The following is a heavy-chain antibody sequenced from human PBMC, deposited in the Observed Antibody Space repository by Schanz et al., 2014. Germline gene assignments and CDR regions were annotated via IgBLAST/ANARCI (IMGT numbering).Heavy chain of an antibody. CDR1: GGSVSSGRYY. J-gene: IGHJ5*02. Sequence: QVQLQESGPGLVKPSQTLSLSCTVSGGSVSSGRYYWSWIPQFPGKGLGLIGYVLYSGSTYYNPSLKSRFSIPLATSKYNFSRKLSTITAADTAVYYCAREPLSGYNWFDPWGQGSLVTVSS. CDR3: AREPLSGYNWFDP. CDR2: VLYSGST. V-gene: IGHV4-31*03. D-gene: IGHD6-25*01.